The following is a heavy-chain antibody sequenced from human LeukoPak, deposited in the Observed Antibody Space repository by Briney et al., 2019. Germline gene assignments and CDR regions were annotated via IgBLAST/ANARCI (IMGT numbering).Heavy chain of an antibody. D-gene: IGHD1-14*01. V-gene: IGHV3-23*01. J-gene: IGHJ4*02. CDR3: AREYNVRPIFDY. CDR1: GFTFSSYA. Sequence: PGGSLRLSCAASGFTFSSYAMTWVRQAPGKGLEWVSAISTSGDNTYYADSVRGRFTISRDNSKNTLYLQMNSLRADDTAVYYCAREYNVRPIFDYWGQGTLVTVSS. CDR2: ISTSGDNT.